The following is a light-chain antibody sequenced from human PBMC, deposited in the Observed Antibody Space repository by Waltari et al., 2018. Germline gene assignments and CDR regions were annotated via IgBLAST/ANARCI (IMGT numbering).Light chain of an antibody. CDR2: EVS. V-gene: IGLV2-14*01. CDR3: SSYTSSSLYV. J-gene: IGLJ1*01. CDR1: SRDGGGYNY. Sequence: QSALTQPASVSGSPGQSITISCTGTSRDGGGYNYVSWYQQHPGKAPKLMIYEVSNRPSGVSNRFSGSKSGNTASLTISGLQAEDEADYYCSSYTSSSLYVFGTGTKVTVL.